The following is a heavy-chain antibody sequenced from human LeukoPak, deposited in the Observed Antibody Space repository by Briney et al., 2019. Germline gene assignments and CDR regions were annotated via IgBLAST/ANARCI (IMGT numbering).Heavy chain of an antibody. V-gene: IGHV3-23*01. CDR1: GFTFSSYA. D-gene: IGHD5-18*01. J-gene: IGHJ4*02. Sequence: PGGSLRLSCAASGFTFSSYAMSWVRQAPGKGLEWVSAISGSGGSTYYADSVKGRFTISRDNSKNTLYLQMNSLRAEDTAVYYCAKGRTGYSYGYGYFDYWGQGTLVTVSS. CDR3: AKGRTGYSYGYGYFDY. CDR2: ISGSGGST.